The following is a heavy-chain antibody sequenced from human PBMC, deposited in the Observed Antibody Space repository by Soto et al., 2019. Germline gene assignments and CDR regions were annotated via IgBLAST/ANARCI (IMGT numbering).Heavy chain of an antibody. Sequence: QQQLQESGPGLVKPSETLSLTCTFSGDSISSSKYYWGWIRQPPGKGLEWIGSSYYSGSPYYNSSLTSRVTSSVDTSKTHFSLKLTSMTAADTAVYYCATLPHYDDPHAGFWGHGILVTVSS. D-gene: IGHD4-17*01. CDR3: ATLPHYDDPHAGF. CDR2: SYYSGSP. V-gene: IGHV4-39*02. J-gene: IGHJ4*01. CDR1: GDSISSSKYY.